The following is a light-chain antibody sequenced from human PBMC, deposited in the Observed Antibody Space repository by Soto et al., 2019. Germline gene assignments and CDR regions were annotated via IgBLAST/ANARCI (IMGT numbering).Light chain of an antibody. V-gene: IGKV1-39*01. CDR3: QQSYITTPT. Sequence: IPLTKSPASLSASVGDRETITCRASQCFXSYFYWDQQKQGKAPKVLXYAASSLQSGVPSRLSGSGSGTDFTLTISSLQPDDFATYYCQQSYITTPTFGQGTKVDIK. CDR2: AAS. J-gene: IGKJ1*01. CDR1: QCFXSY.